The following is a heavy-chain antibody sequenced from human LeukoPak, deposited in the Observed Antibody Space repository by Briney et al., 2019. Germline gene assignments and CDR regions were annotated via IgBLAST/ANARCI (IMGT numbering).Heavy chain of an antibody. Sequence: GESLKISCKGSGYSFTSYWIGWVRQMLGKGLEWMGIIYPGDSDTRYSPSFQGQVTISADKSISTAYLQWSSLKASDTAMYYCARLRYGSGWYPGYFDYWGQGTLVTVSS. J-gene: IGHJ4*02. D-gene: IGHD6-19*01. V-gene: IGHV5-51*01. CDR2: IYPGDSDT. CDR1: GYSFTSYW. CDR3: ARLRYGSGWYPGYFDY.